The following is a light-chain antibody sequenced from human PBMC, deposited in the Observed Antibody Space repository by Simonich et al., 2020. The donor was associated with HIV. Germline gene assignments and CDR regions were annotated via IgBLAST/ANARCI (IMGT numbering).Light chain of an antibody. CDR1: TLPKQY. Sequence: SYELTQPPSVSVSPGQTASITCSGDTLPKQYADWYQQKPGQAPVLVISKDSERPSGVPERFSGSSSGTTVTLTISGVQAEDEADYYCQSADSSGTYVVFAGGTKLTVL. CDR2: KDS. V-gene: IGLV3-25*03. CDR3: QSADSSGTYVV. J-gene: IGLJ2*01.